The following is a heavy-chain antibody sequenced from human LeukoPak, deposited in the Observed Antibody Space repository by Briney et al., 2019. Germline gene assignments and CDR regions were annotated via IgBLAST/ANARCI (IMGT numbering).Heavy chain of an antibody. CDR1: GFTFSSYS. CDR3: AELGITMIGGV. D-gene: IGHD3-10*02. J-gene: IGHJ6*04. Sequence: HPGGSLRLSCAASGFTFSSYSMNWVRQAPGKGLEWVSYTSSSSSSTIYYADSVKGRFTISRDNAKNPLYLQMNSLRAEDTAVYYCAELGITMIGGVWGKGTTVTISS. CDR2: TSSSSSSTI. V-gene: IGHV3-48*04.